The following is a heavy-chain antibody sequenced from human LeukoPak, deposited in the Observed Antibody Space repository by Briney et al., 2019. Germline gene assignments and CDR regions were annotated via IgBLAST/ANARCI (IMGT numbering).Heavy chain of an antibody. CDR1: GGTFSSYA. Sequence: SVKVSCKASGGTFSSYAISWVRQAPGQGLEWMGRIIPILGIANYAQKFQGRVTITADKSTSTAYMELSSLRSEDTAVYYCARGDSSGYYPLYYYYYGMDVWGQGTTVTVSS. J-gene: IGHJ6*02. V-gene: IGHV1-69*04. CDR3: ARGDSSGYYPLYYYYYGMDV. D-gene: IGHD3-22*01. CDR2: IIPILGIA.